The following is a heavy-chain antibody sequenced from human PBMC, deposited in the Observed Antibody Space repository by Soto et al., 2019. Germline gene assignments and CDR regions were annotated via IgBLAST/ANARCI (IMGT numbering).Heavy chain of an antibody. V-gene: IGHV1-69*12. D-gene: IGHD3-10*01. J-gene: IGHJ4*02. CDR3: AATPYYYGSGSYYNASDY. CDR1: GGTFSSYA. CDR2: IIPIFGTA. Sequence: QVQLVQSGAEVKKPGSSVKVSCKASGGTFSSYAISWVRQAPGQGLEWMGGIIPIFGTANYAQKFQGRVTITADEXTXTVXMELSSMRPEDTAVYYCAATPYYYGSGSYYNASDYWGQGTLVTVSS.